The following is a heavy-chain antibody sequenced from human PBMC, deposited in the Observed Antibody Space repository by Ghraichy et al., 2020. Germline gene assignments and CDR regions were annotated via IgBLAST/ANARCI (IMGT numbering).Heavy chain of an antibody. Sequence: GGSLRLSCAASGITFSNYHMNWVRQAPGKGLEWVSYISSSSSRIYYADSVKGRFTISRDNARNSLYLQMNSLSAEDTAVYYCATDRGWELLRSYWGQGTLVAVSS. D-gene: IGHD1-26*01. CDR1: GITFSNYH. CDR2: ISSSSSRI. V-gene: IGHV3-48*04. J-gene: IGHJ4*02. CDR3: ATDRGWELLRSY.